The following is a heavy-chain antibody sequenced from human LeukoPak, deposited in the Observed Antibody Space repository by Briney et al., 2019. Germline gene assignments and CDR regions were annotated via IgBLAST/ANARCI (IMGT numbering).Heavy chain of an antibody. V-gene: IGHV4-4*07. D-gene: IGHD3-16*01. CDR1: GGSISSYY. CDR2: IYTSGST. Sequence: SETLSLTCTVSGGSISSYYWSWIRQPAGKGLEWIGRIYTSGSTNYNPSLKSRVTMSVDTSKNQFSLKLSSVTAADTAVYYCARDKLGSDANYFDYWGQGTLVTVSS. CDR3: ARDKLGSDANYFDY. J-gene: IGHJ4*02.